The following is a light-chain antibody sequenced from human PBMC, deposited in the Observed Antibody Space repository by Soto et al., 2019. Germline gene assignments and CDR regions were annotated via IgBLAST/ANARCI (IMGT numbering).Light chain of an antibody. J-gene: IGKJ3*01. CDR2: GAS. CDR3: QRYGRSPGLFT. V-gene: IGKV3-20*01. CDR1: QSITSSY. Sequence: EIVLTQSPGTLSLSPGERATLSCRASQSITSSYLAWYQQEVGQAPRLLIYGASSRATDIPDRFSGSGSGTDFTLTISRLEPEDFAVYYCQRYGRSPGLFTFGPGTKVDIK.